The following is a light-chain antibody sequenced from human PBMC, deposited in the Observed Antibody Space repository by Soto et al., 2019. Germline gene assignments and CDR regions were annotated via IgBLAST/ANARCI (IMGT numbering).Light chain of an antibody. CDR3: QQVNYFPIT. CDR2: GAS. J-gene: IGKJ5*01. Sequence: DIQMTQSPSSVSASVGDRVTITCRASQAISRWLAWYQHKPGKAPKLLIYGASSLQSGVPARFSGSGSGTDFTLTISSLQLEDFAPYYCQQVNYFPITFGQGTRLEIK. CDR1: QAISRW. V-gene: IGKV1-12*01.